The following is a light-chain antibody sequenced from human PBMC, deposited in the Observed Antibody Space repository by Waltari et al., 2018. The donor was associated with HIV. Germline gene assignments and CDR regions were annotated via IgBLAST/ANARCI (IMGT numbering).Light chain of an antibody. CDR3: QVWDSSTDHVV. CDR2: YDT. J-gene: IGLJ3*02. CDR1: NIEYKS. Sequence: SYVLTQPPSVSLAPGKTANITCGGNNIEYKSVHCYQQKTGRAPTLLIFYDTDRPSGIPQRFSASNSGDTATLTISRVGPGDEADYFCQVWDSSTDHVVFGGGTKLTVL. V-gene: IGLV3-21*04.